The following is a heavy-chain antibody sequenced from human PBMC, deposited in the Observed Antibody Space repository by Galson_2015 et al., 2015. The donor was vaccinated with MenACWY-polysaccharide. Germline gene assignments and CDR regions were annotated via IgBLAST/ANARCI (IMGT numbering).Heavy chain of an antibody. Sequence: SETLSLTCAVYGGSFSGYYWSWIRQPPGKGLEWIGEINHSGSTNYNPSLKSRVTISVDTSKNQFSLKLSSVTAADTAVYYCAGSYSSGWYPVDYWGQGTLVTVSS. CDR1: GGSFSGYY. J-gene: IGHJ4*02. CDR2: INHSGST. D-gene: IGHD6-19*01. CDR3: AGSYSSGWYPVDY. V-gene: IGHV4-34*01.